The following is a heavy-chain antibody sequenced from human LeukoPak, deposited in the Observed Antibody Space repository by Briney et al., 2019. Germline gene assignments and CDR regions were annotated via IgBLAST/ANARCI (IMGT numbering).Heavy chain of an antibody. CDR2: ISSSGSTI. Sequence: GGSLRLSCAASGFTFSDYYMSWIRQAPGKGLEWVSYISSSGSTIYYADSVKGRFTISRDNAKNSLYLQMNSLRAEDTAVYYRAREQYQLLSLDYWGQGTLVTVSS. CDR3: AREQYQLLSLDY. D-gene: IGHD2-2*01. V-gene: IGHV3-11*04. CDR1: GFTFSDYY. J-gene: IGHJ4*02.